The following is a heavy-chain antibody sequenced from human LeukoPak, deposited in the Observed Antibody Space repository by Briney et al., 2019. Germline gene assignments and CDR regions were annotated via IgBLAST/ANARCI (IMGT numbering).Heavy chain of an antibody. Sequence: GGSLRLSCAASGFTFSSYGMHRVRQAPGKGLEWVAVISYDGSNKYYADSVKGRFTISRDNSKNTLYLQMNSLRAEDTAVYYCAKDQRVAAAGNPSDYWGQGTLVTVSS. J-gene: IGHJ4*02. D-gene: IGHD6-13*01. CDR2: ISYDGSNK. V-gene: IGHV3-30*18. CDR1: GFTFSSYG. CDR3: AKDQRVAAAGNPSDY.